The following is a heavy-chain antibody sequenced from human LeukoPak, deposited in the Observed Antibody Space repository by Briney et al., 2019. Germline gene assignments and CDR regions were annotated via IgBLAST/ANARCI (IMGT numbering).Heavy chain of an antibody. CDR2: IYTSGST. CDR1: GGSISSYY. V-gene: IGHV4-4*07. Sequence: SETLSLTCTVSGGSISSYYWSWIRQPAGKGLERIGRIYTSGSTNYNPSLKSRVTMSVDTSKNQFSLKLSSVTAADTAVYYCARDSQSYSNYVPYYYYYMDVWGKGTTVTVSS. CDR3: ARDSQSYSNYVPYYYYYMDV. J-gene: IGHJ6*03. D-gene: IGHD4-11*01.